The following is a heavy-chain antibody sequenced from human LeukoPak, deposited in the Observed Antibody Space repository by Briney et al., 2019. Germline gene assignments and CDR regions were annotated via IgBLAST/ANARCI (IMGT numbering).Heavy chain of an antibody. D-gene: IGHD6-19*01. CDR2: IYYSKNT. V-gene: IGHV4-39*01. J-gene: IGHJ4*02. Sequence: SETLSLTCTVSGGSISSSSAYWGWIRQPPGKGLEWIGSIYYSKNTYYNPSLKSRVTISADTSKNQFSLTLGSVSATDTAVYYCARSGAAVAGFDYWGQGTLVTVSS. CDR3: ARSGAAVAGFDY. CDR1: GGSISSSSAY.